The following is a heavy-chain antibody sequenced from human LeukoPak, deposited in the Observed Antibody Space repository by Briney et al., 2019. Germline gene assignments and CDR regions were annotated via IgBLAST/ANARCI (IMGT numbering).Heavy chain of an antibody. CDR2: IYYSGST. CDR3: ARVLYVWGSYRLFDY. J-gene: IGHJ4*02. CDR1: GGSISSGDYY. Sequence: SQTLSLTCTVSGGSISSGDYYWSWIRQPPGKGLEWIGYIYYSGSTYYNPSLKSRVTISVDTSKNQFSLKLSSVTAADTAVYYCARVLYVWGSYRLFDYWGQGTLVTVSS. D-gene: IGHD3-16*02. V-gene: IGHV4-30-4*08.